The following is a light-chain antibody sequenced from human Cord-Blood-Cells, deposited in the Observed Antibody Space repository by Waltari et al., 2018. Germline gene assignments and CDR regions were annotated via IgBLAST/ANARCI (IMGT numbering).Light chain of an antibody. V-gene: IGKV3-11*01. CDR3: QQSSNWPPFT. CDR2: DAS. CDR1: QSVSSY. Sequence: EIVLTQSPATLSLSPGERATLSCRASQSVSSYLAWYQQKHGQAPRLLIYDASNRATGIPARFSGSGSGTDFNLTISSLGPEDFAVYYCQQSSNWPPFTFGPGTKVDIK. J-gene: IGKJ3*01.